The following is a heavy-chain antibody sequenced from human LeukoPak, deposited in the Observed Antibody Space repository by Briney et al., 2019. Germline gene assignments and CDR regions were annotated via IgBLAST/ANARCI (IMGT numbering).Heavy chain of an antibody. CDR3: ARCLDTSVGYFDY. CDR2: IYYSGST. D-gene: IGHD3-16*01. V-gene: IGHV4-39*01. J-gene: IGHJ4*02. CDR1: GGSISSSSYY. Sequence: PSETLSLTCTVSGGSISSSSYYWGWIRQPPGKGLEWIGSIYYSGSTYYNPSLKSRVTISVDTSKNQFSLKLSSVTAADTAVYYCARCLDTSVGYFDYWGQGTLVTVSS.